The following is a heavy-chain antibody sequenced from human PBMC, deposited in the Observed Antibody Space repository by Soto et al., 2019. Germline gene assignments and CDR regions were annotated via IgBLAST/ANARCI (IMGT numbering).Heavy chain of an antibody. Sequence: ESGGGVVQPGRSLRLSCAASGFTFSSYGMHWVRQAPGKGLEWVAVIWYDGSNKYYADSVKGRFTISRDNSKNTLYLQMNSLRAEDTAVYYCARGGYCSSTSCYWFRAFDIWGQGTMVTVSS. CDR2: IWYDGSNK. D-gene: IGHD2-2*01. V-gene: IGHV3-33*01. J-gene: IGHJ3*02. CDR3: ARGGYCSSTSCYWFRAFDI. CDR1: GFTFSSYG.